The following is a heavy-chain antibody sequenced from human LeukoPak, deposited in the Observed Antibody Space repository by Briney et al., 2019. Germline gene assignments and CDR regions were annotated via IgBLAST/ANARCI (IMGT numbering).Heavy chain of an antibody. CDR3: AKAKGSSSGYYFDY. V-gene: IGHV3-9*01. Sequence: PGGSLRLSCAASGFTFDDYAMHWVRQAPGKGLEWVSGISWNSGSIGYADSVKGRFTISRDNAKNSLYLQMNSLRAEDTALYYCAKAKGSSSGYYFDYWGQGTLVTVSS. D-gene: IGHD6-6*01. CDR2: ISWNSGSI. CDR1: GFTFDDYA. J-gene: IGHJ4*02.